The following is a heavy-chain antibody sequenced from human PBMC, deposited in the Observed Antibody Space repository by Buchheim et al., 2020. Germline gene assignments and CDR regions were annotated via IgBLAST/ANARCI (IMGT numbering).Heavy chain of an antibody. CDR3: ARDRGAYCGGDCYEYYFDY. CDR1: GGSFSDYG. Sequence: QLVQSGPEVKKPGSSVKVSCKASGGSFSDYGISWVRQAPGQGPEWMGGIIPMFGTANYAQKFQGRVAITADKSTSAAYMELSSLRSADTAVYYCARDRGAYCGGDCYEYYFDYWGQGTL. CDR2: IIPMFGTA. D-gene: IGHD2-21*01. V-gene: IGHV1-69*06. J-gene: IGHJ4*02.